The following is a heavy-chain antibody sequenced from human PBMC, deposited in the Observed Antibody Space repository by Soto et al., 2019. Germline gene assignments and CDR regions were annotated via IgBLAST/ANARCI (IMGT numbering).Heavy chain of an antibody. Sequence: SETLSLTCTVSGASISYGSFSRSWIRQSPGKGLEWIGYISHLESTYFHPSFKSRLTMSIDRTRNQFSLKLSSVTAADMAVYYCARGGGYDSFDYWGHGVLVTCSS. CDR3: ARGGGYDSFDY. CDR2: ISHLEST. D-gene: IGHD5-12*01. CDR1: GASISYGSFS. J-gene: IGHJ4*01. V-gene: IGHV4-30-2*06.